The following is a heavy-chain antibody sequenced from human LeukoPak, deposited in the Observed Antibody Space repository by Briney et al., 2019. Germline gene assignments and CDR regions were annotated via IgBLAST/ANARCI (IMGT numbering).Heavy chain of an antibody. CDR2: FDPEDDEP. J-gene: IGHJ4*02. Sequence: ASVKVSCKVSGYSLSELSIHWVRQAPGKGLEWMGGFDPEDDEPIYAQSLQGRVTMTEDTSTDTAHMELSGLTSDDAAVYYCATDVTGAAPYDFWGQGTLVTVS. D-gene: IGHD2-21*02. V-gene: IGHV1-24*01. CDR1: GYSLSELS. CDR3: ATDVTGAAPYDF.